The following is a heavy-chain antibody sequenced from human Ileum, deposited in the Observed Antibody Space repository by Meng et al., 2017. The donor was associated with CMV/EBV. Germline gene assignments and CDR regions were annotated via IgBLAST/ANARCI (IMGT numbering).Heavy chain of an antibody. CDR2: IKQDGSEK. D-gene: IGHD6-13*01. J-gene: IGHJ4*02. CDR1: GFTFSSYA. CDR3: ARTSGKSSNWYSLLDY. V-gene: IGHV3-7*01. Sequence: GESLKISCAASGFTFSSYAMSWVRQAPGKGLEWVANIKQDGSEKYYVDSVKGRFTVSRDNAKNSLYLQLNSLRVEDTAVYYCARTSGKSSNWYSLLDYWGQGTLVTVSS.